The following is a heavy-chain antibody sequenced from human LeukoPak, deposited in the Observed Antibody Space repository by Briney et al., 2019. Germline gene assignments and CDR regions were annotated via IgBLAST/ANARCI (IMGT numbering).Heavy chain of an antibody. CDR1: GGSISSYY. V-gene: IGHV4-59*01. CDR2: IYGSGST. J-gene: IGHJ6*02. D-gene: IGHD3-10*01. CDR3: ARVMVRGVIGNGMDV. Sequence: SETLSLTCTVSGGSISSYYWSWIRQPPGKGLEWIGHIYGSGSTNYNPSLKSRVTLSVDTSKNQFSLKLSSVTAADTAVYYCARVMVRGVIGNGMDVWGQGTTVTVSS.